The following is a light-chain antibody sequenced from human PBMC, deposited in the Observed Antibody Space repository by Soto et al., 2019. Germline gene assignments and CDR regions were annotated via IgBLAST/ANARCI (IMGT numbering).Light chain of an antibody. CDR1: ESISSW. J-gene: IGKJ2*03. Sequence: IEMTQSPPTLSASLGDRVTITCRASESISSWFAWYQKKPGPAPQLLIYKASILQGGVASWFSGSGAGTHFTLTITSLPADDFATYYCLQDNTSSGFSFGQGTKLDIK. CDR2: KAS. CDR3: LQDNTSSGFS. V-gene: IGKV1-5*03.